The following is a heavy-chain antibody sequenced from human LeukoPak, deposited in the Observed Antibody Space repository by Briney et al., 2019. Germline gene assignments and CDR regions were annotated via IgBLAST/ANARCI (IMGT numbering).Heavy chain of an antibody. CDR1: GGSISSSSAY. CDR2: IYYSKNT. V-gene: IGHV4-39*01. CDR3: VSPRGFSYGYFDY. J-gene: IGHJ4*02. D-gene: IGHD5-18*01. Sequence: SEALSLTCTVSGGSISSSSAYWGWIRQPPGKGLEWIGSIYYSKNTYYNPSLKSRVTISADTSRNQFSLTLGSVSATDTAVYYCVSPRGFSYGYFDYWGQGTLVTVSS.